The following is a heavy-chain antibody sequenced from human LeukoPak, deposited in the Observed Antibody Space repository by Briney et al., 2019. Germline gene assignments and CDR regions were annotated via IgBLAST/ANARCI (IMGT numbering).Heavy chain of an antibody. CDR1: GYXFTSYD. Sequence: ASVKVSCKASGYXFTSYDIHWVRQAPGQGREWMGSIYPSGGSTSYAQIFRGRPTMTRDTSTSTVFMGLSSLRSEDTAVYYCARGGSSWYRGSFQHWGQGTLVTVSS. J-gene: IGHJ1*01. CDR3: ARGGSSWYRGSFQH. D-gene: IGHD6-13*01. V-gene: IGHV1-46*01. CDR2: IYPSGGST.